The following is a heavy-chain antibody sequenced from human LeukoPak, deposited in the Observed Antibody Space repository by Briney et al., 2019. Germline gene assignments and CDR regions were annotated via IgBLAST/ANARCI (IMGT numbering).Heavy chain of an antibody. D-gene: IGHD2-2*01. CDR3: AKDSSTQQSAEYFQH. V-gene: IGHV3-9*01. CDR1: GFTFDDYA. Sequence: GGSLRLSCAASGFTFDDYAMHWVRQAPGKGLEWVSGISWNSGSIGYADSVKGRFTISRDNAKNSLYLQMNSLRAEDRALYSCAKDSSTQQSAEYFQHWGQGTLVTVSS. CDR2: ISWNSGSI. J-gene: IGHJ1*01.